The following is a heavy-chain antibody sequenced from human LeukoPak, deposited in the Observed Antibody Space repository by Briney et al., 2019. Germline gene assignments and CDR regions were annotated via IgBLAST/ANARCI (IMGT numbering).Heavy chain of an antibody. D-gene: IGHD3-22*01. V-gene: IGHV4-61*02. CDR1: GGSISSGSYY. CDR3: ASEYYYDSGGYYLGLPFDI. Sequence: SQTLSLTCTVSGGSISSGSYYWSWLRQPAGKGLEWIGRIYTSGSTNYNPSLKSRVTISVDTSKNQFSLKLGSVTAADTAVYYCASEYYYDSGGYYLGLPFDIWGQGTLVTVSS. J-gene: IGHJ3*02. CDR2: IYTSGST.